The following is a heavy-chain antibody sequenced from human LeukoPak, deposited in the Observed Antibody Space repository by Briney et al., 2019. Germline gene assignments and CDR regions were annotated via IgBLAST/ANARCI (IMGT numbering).Heavy chain of an antibody. CDR3: AREDSAAYCTSTNCFGFDY. Sequence: SETLSLTCTVSGGSIINYHWSWIRQPAGKGLEWIGRIHSSGATDYSPSLKSRVTISLDKSESHFSLKLSSVTAADTAIYYCAREDSAAYCTSTNCFGFDYWGQGTLVTVSS. CDR1: GGSIINYH. D-gene: IGHD2-2*01. CDR2: IHSSGAT. J-gene: IGHJ4*02. V-gene: IGHV4-4*07.